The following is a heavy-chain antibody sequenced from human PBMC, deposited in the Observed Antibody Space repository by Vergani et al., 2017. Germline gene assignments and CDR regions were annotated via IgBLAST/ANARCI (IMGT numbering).Heavy chain of an antibody. V-gene: IGHV1-69*01. Sequence: QVQLVQSGAEVKKPGSSVKVSCKASGGTFSSYAISWVRQAPGQGLEWMGGIIPIFGTANYAQKFQGGVTITADESTSTTYMELSSLRSEDTAVYYCASGDCSSTGYRSDAFDIWGQGTMVTVSS. CDR1: GGTFSSYA. CDR3: ASGDCSSTGYRSDAFDI. J-gene: IGHJ3*02. CDR2: IIPIFGTA. D-gene: IGHD2-2*01.